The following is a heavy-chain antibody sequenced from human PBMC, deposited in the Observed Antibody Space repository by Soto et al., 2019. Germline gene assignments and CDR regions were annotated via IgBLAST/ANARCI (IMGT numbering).Heavy chain of an antibody. J-gene: IGHJ5*02. CDR3: ARGLGSGWWGGFDP. D-gene: IGHD6-19*01. Sequence: SETLSLTCAVYGGSFSGYDWSWIRQPPGKGLEWIGEINHSGSTNYNPSLKSRVTISVDTSKNQFSLKLSSVTAADTAVYYCARGLGSGWWGGFDPWGQGTLVTVSS. V-gene: IGHV4-34*01. CDR1: GGSFSGYD. CDR2: INHSGST.